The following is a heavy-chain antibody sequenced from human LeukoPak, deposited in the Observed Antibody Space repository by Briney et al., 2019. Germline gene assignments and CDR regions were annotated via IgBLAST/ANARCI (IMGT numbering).Heavy chain of an antibody. CDR3: ARYMDV. CDR2: IYYSGST. J-gene: IGHJ6*03. Sequence: PSETLSLTCTVSGGSLSSSSYYWGWIRQPPGKGLEWIGYIYYSGSTNYNPSLKSRVTISVDTSKNQFSLKLSSVTAADTAVYYCARYMDVWGKGTTVTVSS. CDR1: GGSLSSSSYY. V-gene: IGHV4-61*01.